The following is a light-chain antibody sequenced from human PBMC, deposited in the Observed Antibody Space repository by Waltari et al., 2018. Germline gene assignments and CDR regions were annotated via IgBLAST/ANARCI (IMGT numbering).Light chain of an antibody. J-gene: IGKJ1*01. V-gene: IGKV1-8*01. CDR1: QGISSY. CDR3: QQYYTYPRT. Sequence: AIRMTQSPSSFSASTGDRVTITCRASQGISSYLAWYQQKPGRVPKLLMSAASTLHSGVPSRFTGSGSGTDFTLTINCLQSDDFATYYCQQYYTYPRTFGQWTKVEIK. CDR2: AAS.